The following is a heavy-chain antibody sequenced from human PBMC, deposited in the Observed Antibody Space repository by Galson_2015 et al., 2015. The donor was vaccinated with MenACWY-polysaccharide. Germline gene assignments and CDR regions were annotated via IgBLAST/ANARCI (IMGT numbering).Heavy chain of an antibody. CDR2: ISGSGGST. J-gene: IGHJ4*02. Sequence: SLRLSCAGSGLTFSSYGMSWVRQAPGKGLEWVSGISGSGGSTYYADSVKGRSTISRDNSKNTLYVQMNSLRAEDTAVYYCAKDQDLKGYCTSTSCKGAEYWGQGTLVTVYS. V-gene: IGHV3-23*01. CDR1: GLTFSSYG. D-gene: IGHD2-2*01. CDR3: AKDQDLKGYCTSTSCKGAEY.